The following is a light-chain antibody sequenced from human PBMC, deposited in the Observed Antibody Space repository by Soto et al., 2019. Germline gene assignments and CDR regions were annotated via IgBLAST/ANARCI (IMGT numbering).Light chain of an antibody. V-gene: IGKV1-5*01. CDR2: DAS. CDR1: QSISSS. J-gene: IGKJ1*01. Sequence: DIQMTQSPSTLSASVGDRFTITCRASQSISSSLAWYQQKPGKAPKLLIYDASNLESGVPSIFSGSGSGTEFTLTISSLPPDNFATYYCQQYSTYSTFGQGTRWIS. CDR3: QQYSTYST.